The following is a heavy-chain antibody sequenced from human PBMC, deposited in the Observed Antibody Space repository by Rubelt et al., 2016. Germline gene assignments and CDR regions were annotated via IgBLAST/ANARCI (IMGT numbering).Heavy chain of an antibody. J-gene: IGHJ4*02. D-gene: IGHD6-6*01. CDR1: AYTFTAYF. V-gene: IGHV1-2*06. CDR2: VNPNSGGT. Sequence: QVQLVQSWAEVKKPGASVKISCKASAYTFTAYFIHWVRQAPGQGLEWMGRVNPNSGGTSYAQKFQDRVTMTRDTSITTAYMELGRLRSDDTAVYFCARVRQLSDYWGQGTLVTVSS. CDR3: ARVRQLSDY.